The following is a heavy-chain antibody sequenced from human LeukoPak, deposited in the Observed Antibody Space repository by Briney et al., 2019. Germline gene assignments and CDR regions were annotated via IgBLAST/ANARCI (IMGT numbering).Heavy chain of an antibody. J-gene: IGHJ4*02. CDR3: AAADSSGYYNY. V-gene: IGHV1-69*06. CDR2: IIPIFGTA. CDR1: GGTFSSYA. D-gene: IGHD3-22*01. Sequence: ASVKVSCKASGGTFSSYAISWVRQAPGQGLEWMGGIIPIFGTANYAQKFQGRVTITADKSTSTAYMELSSLRSEDTAVYYCAAADSSGYYNYWGQGTLVTVSS.